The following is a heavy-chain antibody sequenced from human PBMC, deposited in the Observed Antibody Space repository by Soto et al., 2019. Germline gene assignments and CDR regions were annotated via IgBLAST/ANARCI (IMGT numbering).Heavy chain of an antibody. CDR1: GFSFSKYA. D-gene: IGHD3-3*01. CDR3: ASSARALEWLSP. Sequence: GGSLRLSXAASGFSFSKYAMHWVRQAPGKGLEWVTGISKDGTEEYYTDFVKGRFTISRDNSKNTLYLQMNSLRPEDTAVYYCASSARALEWLSPGVQGTLVTVSS. J-gene: IGHJ4*02. CDR2: ISKDGTEE. V-gene: IGHV3-30*04.